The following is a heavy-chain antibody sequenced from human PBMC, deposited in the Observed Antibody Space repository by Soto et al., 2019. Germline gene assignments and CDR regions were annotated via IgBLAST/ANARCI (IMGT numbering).Heavy chain of an antibody. V-gene: IGHV1-69*13. CDR3: AREGEGSESSFFPYFDS. J-gene: IGHJ4*02. CDR1: RDTFDNYA. D-gene: IGHD3-10*01. Sequence: EASVKVSCKASRDTFDNYAISWLRQAPGQGLEWMGHIIPIFNTANYAQRFQGRVTITADESTSTAYMDLNSLRSEDTAVYYCAREGEGSESSFFPYFDSWGQGTLVTVSS. CDR2: IIPIFNTA.